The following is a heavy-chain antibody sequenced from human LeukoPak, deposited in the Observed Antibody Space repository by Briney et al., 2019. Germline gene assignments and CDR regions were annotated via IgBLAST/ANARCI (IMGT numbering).Heavy chain of an antibody. CDR2: ISSCSSYI. CDR1: GFTFSSYS. Sequence: GGSLRLFCAASGFTFSSYSMICVRHAPGKGLEWVSSISSCSSYIYYADSVKGRFTISRDNDKNSLYPQMNSLRAEDTAVYYCARDVDYGGNSGNYYYYGMDVWGQGTTVTVSS. J-gene: IGHJ6*02. D-gene: IGHD4-23*01. CDR3: ARDVDYGGNSGNYYYYGMDV. V-gene: IGHV3-21*01.